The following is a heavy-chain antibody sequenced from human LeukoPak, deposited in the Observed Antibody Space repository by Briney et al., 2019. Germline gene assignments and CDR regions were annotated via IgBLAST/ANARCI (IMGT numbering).Heavy chain of an antibody. CDR1: GFTFSSYS. D-gene: IGHD3-3*01. CDR3: ARDTEYYDFWSGYYYYYGMDV. Sequence: PGGSLRLSCAASGFTFSSYSMNWVRQAPGKGLEWVANIKQDGSEKYYVDSVKGRFTISRDNAKNSLYLQMNSLRAEDTAVYYCARDTEYYDFWSGYYYYYGMDVWGQGTTVTVSS. CDR2: IKQDGSEK. V-gene: IGHV3-7*01. J-gene: IGHJ6*02.